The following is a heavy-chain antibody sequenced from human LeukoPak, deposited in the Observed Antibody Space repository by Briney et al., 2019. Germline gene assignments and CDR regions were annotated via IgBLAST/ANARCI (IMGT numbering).Heavy chain of an antibody. Sequence: GGSLRLSCAASGLTFSSYSMNWVRQAPGKGLEWVSSISSSSSYIYYADSVKGRFTISRDNAKNSLYLQMNSLRAEDTAVYYCARDGDITMVRGVKRELYNWFDPWGQGTLVTVSS. CDR3: ARDGDITMVRGVKRELYNWFDP. CDR1: GLTFSSYS. D-gene: IGHD3-10*01. CDR2: ISSSSSYI. J-gene: IGHJ5*02. V-gene: IGHV3-21*01.